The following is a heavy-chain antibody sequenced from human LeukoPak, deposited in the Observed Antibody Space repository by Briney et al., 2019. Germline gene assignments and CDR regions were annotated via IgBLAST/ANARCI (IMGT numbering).Heavy chain of an antibody. J-gene: IGHJ4*02. CDR2: IYYSGTT. CDR3: ARCREPTIRSHHFDY. V-gene: IGHV4-39*07. Sequence: KPSETLSLTCTVSGGSISSSSYSWGWIRQPPGKGLEWIGSIYYSGTTYYNPSLKSRVTISVDTSKNQFSLKLSSVTAADTAVYYCARCREPTIRSHHFDYWGQGTLVTVSS. D-gene: IGHD1-26*01. CDR1: GGSISSSSYS.